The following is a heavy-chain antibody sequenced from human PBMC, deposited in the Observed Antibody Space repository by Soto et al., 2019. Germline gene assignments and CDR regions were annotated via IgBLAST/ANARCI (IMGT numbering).Heavy chain of an antibody. CDR2: IYWDHDK. D-gene: IGHD3-3*01. J-gene: IGHJ4*02. CDR3: AHRVLRTVFGLVTTTAIYFDF. Sequence: QITLKESGPTVVKPTETLTLTCTFSGFSLTTSGVGVGWVRQSPGKAPEWLALIYWDHDKRYSTSLKSRLTITKDTSKNQVVLTMANVDPADTATYYCAHRVLRTVFGLVTTTAIYFDFWGQGTPVVVSS. CDR1: GFSLTTSGVG. V-gene: IGHV2-5*02.